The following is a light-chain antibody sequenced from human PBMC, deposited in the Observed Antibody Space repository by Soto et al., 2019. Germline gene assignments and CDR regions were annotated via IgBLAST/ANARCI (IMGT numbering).Light chain of an antibody. V-gene: IGLV2-14*01. CDR1: SSDIGAYDH. CDR3: SSFTTSSTLVV. J-gene: IGLJ2*01. CDR2: SVS. Sequence: QSVLTQPASVSGSPGQSITISCSGTSSDIGAYDHVAWFQQFPGKTPKLVIYSVSNRPSGVSYRFSGSKSGNTASLTISGLQADDEADYYCSSFTTSSTLVVFGGGTKLTVL.